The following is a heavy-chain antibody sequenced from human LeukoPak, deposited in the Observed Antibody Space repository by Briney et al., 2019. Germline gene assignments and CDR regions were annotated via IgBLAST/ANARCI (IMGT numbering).Heavy chain of an antibody. J-gene: IGHJ3*02. CDR2: ISVYNGNT. Sequence: ASVKVSCKASGYTFTDYGISWVRQAPGQGLEWMGWISVYNGNTNYAQKFQGRVTMTEDTSTDTAYMELSSLRSKDTAVYYCATALPGSQLEVVVATIDAFDIWGQGTMVTVSS. D-gene: IGHD2-15*01. CDR1: GYTFTDYG. V-gene: IGHV1-18*01. CDR3: ATALPGSQLEVVVATIDAFDI.